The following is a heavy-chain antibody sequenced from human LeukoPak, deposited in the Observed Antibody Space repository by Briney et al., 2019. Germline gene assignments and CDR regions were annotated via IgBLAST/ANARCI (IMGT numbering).Heavy chain of an antibody. V-gene: IGHV3-30-3*01. CDR2: ISYDGSNK. CDR1: GFTFSSYA. D-gene: IGHD6-13*01. CDR3: ARDRIAAAGTGILCY. J-gene: IGHJ4*02. Sequence: PGRSLRPSCAASGFTFSSYAMHWVRQAPGKGLEWVAVISYDGSNKYYADSVKGRFTISRDNSKNTLYLQMNSLRAEDTAVYYCARDRIAAAGTGILCYWGQGTLVTVSS.